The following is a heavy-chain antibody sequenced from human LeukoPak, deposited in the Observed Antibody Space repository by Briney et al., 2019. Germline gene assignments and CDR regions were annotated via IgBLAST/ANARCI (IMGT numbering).Heavy chain of an antibody. CDR3: ANPEMTGVARALDY. Sequence: GSLRLSCAASALTFSDYSMNWVRQAPGKGLEWISYISSNGSTIYYAASVKGRFTISRDSAKNSLYLQMNGLRAEDTAIYYCANPEMTGVARALDYWGQGTLVTVSS. V-gene: IGHV3-48*01. CDR1: ALTFSDYS. CDR2: ISSNGSTI. D-gene: IGHD2-21*01. J-gene: IGHJ4*02.